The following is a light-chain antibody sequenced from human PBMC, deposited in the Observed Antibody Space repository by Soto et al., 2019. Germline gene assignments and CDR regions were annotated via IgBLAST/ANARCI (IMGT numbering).Light chain of an antibody. V-gene: IGLV1-51*01. CDR2: DNN. CDR1: SSNI. J-gene: IGLJ2*01. Sequence: QSVLTQPPSVSAAPGQKVTISCSGSSSNIVSWYQQLPGTAPKILIYDNNKRPSGIPDRFSGSKSGTSATLGITGLQTGDEADYYCGTWDTSLSAVVFGGGTQLTVL. CDR3: GTWDTSLSAVV.